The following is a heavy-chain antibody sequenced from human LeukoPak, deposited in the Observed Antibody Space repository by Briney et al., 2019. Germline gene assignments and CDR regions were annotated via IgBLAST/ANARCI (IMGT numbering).Heavy chain of an antibody. J-gene: IGHJ4*02. Sequence: VGLSCAPSGFTFRSYSLRWVRQSPGKGLEWVAKIKKDGSEKDYVDSVKGRFTISRDNDKGSLYLQLNSLRVEDTAIYYCARGFQSGGSPVWGQGTLVTVSS. CDR3: ARGFQSGGSPV. CDR2: IKKDGSEK. D-gene: IGHD2-15*01. CDR1: GFTFRSYS. V-gene: IGHV3-7*01.